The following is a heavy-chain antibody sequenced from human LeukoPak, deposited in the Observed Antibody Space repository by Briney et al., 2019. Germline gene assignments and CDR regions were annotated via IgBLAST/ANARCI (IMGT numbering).Heavy chain of an antibody. CDR3: AYSNSFDY. V-gene: IGHV3-69-1*01. CDR1: GFTFSAYD. CDR2: ISRSNNV. Sequence: GGSLRLSCAASGFTFSAYDMTWVRQAPGKGLEWVSYISRSNNVYYADSVKGRFTISRDNAKNSLYLQMNSLRAEDTAVYYCAYSNSFDYWGQGTLVTVSS. J-gene: IGHJ4*02. D-gene: IGHD4-11*01.